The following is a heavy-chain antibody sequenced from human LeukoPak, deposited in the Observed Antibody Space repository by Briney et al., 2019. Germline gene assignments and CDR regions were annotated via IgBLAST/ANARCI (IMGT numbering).Heavy chain of an antibody. CDR3: ARGPITTRSHFDY. CDR2: IIPIFATA. Sequence: SVKVSCKASGGTFNSYAISWVRQAPGQGLEWMGGIIPIFATANYAQKFQGRVTITADESTSTAYMELSSLRSEDTAVYYCARGPITTRSHFDYWGQGTLVTVSS. V-gene: IGHV1-69*13. J-gene: IGHJ4*02. D-gene: IGHD3-22*01. CDR1: GGTFNSYA.